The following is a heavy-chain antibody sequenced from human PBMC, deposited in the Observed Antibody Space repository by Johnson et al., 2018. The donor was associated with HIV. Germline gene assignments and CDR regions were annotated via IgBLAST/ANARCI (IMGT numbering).Heavy chain of an antibody. Sequence: QVQLVESGGGVVQPGGSLRLSCAASGFTFSAYGMHWVRQAPGKGLEWVAFIRYDGSNKYYVDSVKGRFSISRDNSKNTLYLQMNSLRAEDTAVYYCAKGTVGAMGAFDIWGQGTMVTVSS. V-gene: IGHV3-30*02. CDR1: GFTFSAYG. D-gene: IGHD1-26*01. CDR2: IRYDGSNK. CDR3: AKGTVGAMGAFDI. J-gene: IGHJ3*02.